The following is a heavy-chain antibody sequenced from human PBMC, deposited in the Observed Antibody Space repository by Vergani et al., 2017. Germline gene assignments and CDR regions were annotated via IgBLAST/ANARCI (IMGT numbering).Heavy chain of an antibody. CDR1: GGSISSYY. D-gene: IGHD2-2*02. J-gene: IGHJ5*02. CDR2: IYYSGST. CDR3: AGGDIVVVPAAIRRNWFDP. Sequence: QVQLQESGPGLVKPSETLSLTCTVPGGSISSYYWSWIRQPPGKGLEWIGYIYYSGSTNYNPSLKSRVTISVDTSKNQFSLKMGSVTAADTAVYYCAGGDIVVVPAAIRRNWFDPWGQGTLVTVSS. V-gene: IGHV4-59*01.